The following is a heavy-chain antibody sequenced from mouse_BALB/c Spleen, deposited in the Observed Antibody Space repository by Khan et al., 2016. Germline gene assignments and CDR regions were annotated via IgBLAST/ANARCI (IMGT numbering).Heavy chain of an antibody. D-gene: IGHD2-14*01. CDR2: IHYSGST. CDR1: GYSITSGYS. CDR3: ARAGGWYDGEGYFDY. V-gene: IGHV3-1*02. Sequence: EVQLQESGPDLVKPSQSLSLTCTVTGYSITSGYSWHWIRQFPGNKLEWMGYIHYSGSTNYNPSLKSRISITRDTSKNQFFLQLNSVTTEDTATXSAARAGGWYDGEGYFDYCGRDTTLTVAS. J-gene: IGHJ2*01.